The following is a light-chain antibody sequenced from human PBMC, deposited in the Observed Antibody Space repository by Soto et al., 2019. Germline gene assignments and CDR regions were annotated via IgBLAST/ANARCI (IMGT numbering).Light chain of an antibody. J-gene: IGKJ2*01. V-gene: IGKV3-15*01. CDR3: QQSNNWPYT. Sequence: EIVMTQSPATLSVSPGERATLSCRASQSVSDNLAWYQKKTGQAPRLLIYGASTRATGIPARFSGSGSGTEFTLTISSLQSEDFAVYYCQQSNNWPYTFGQGTKVDIK. CDR2: GAS. CDR1: QSVSDN.